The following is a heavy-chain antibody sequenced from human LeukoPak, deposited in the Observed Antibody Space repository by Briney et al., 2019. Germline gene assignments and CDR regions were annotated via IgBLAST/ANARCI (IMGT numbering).Heavy chain of an antibody. CDR3: ARTAAYDFWSGLNYYYYMDV. D-gene: IGHD3-3*01. CDR1: GGSISSYY. Sequence: NPSETLSLTCTVSGGSISSYYWSWIRQPPGKGLEWIGYIYYSGSTNYNPSLKSRVTISVDTSKNQFSLKLSSVTAADTAVYYCARTAAYDFWSGLNYYYYMDVWGKGTTVTVSS. V-gene: IGHV4-59*01. J-gene: IGHJ6*03. CDR2: IYYSGST.